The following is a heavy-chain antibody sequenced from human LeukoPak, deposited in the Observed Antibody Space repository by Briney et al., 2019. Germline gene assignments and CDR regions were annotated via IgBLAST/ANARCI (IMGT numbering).Heavy chain of an antibody. CDR1: GFSFRSYG. CDR2: FSGSGFSI. V-gene: IGHV3-23*01. J-gene: IGHJ4*02. CDR3: AKGHGSSWAFFDY. Sequence: GGSLRLSCAASGFSFRSYGMSWVRQAPGEGLEWVSAFSGSGFSIYYADSVKGRFTISRDSSKNTLYLQMNSLRVEDTAVYYCAKGHGSSWAFFDYWGQGTLVTVSS. D-gene: IGHD6-13*01.